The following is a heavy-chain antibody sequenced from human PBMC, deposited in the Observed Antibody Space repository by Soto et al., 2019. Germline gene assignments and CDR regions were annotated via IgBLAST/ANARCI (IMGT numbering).Heavy chain of an antibody. CDR1: GFSFSSDS. J-gene: IGHJ5*01. Sequence: EVQLVESGGGLVKPGGSLRLSCAASGFSFSSDSMGWVRQAPGKWLEWVSSISSSGSFMNYADSVKGRFTISRDNAKNSLYLPMSGLKAEDTAVYYCARDPPTGTTLDWVDSWGQGTLVTSAS. D-gene: IGHD1-7*01. V-gene: IGHV3-21*01. CDR2: ISSSGSFM. CDR3: ARDPPTGTTLDWVDS.